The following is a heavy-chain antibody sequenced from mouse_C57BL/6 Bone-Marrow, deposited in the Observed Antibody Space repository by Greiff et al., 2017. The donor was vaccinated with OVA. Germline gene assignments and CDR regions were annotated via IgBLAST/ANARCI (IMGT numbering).Heavy chain of an antibody. CDR2: IYPYNGVS. J-gene: IGHJ1*03. CDR1: GYSFTGYY. V-gene: IGHV1-31*01. Sequence: PLQQSGPELVKPGASVKISCKASGYSFTGYYMHWVKQSHGNILDWIGYIYPYNGVSSYNQKFKGKVTLTVDKSSSTAYMELRSLTSEDSAVYYCARSYYGNYGYFDVWGTGTTVTVSS. D-gene: IGHD2-1*01. CDR3: ARSYYGNYGYFDV.